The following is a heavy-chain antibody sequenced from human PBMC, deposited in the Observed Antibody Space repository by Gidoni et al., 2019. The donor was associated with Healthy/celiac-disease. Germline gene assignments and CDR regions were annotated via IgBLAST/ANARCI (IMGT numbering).Heavy chain of an antibody. CDR3: TRSIVGATSFDY. CDR2: IRSKAYGGTT. D-gene: IGHD1-26*01. J-gene: IGHJ4*02. Sequence: EVQLVESGGGLVQPGRSLRLSCTASGFTFGDYAMSWVRQAPGKGLEWVVFIRSKAYGGTTEYAASVKGRFTISRYDSKSIAYLQMNSLKTEDTAVYYCTRSIVGATSFDYWGQGTLVTVSS. V-gene: IGHV3-49*04. CDR1: GFTFGDYA.